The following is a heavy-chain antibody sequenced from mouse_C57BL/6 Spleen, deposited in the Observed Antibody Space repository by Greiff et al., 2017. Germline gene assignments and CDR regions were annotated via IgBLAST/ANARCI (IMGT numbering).Heavy chain of an antibody. Sequence: VQLQQPGAELVKPGASVKMSCKASGYTFTSYWITWVKQRPGQGLEWIGDIYPGSGSTNYNEKFKSKATLTVDTSSSTAYMQLSSLTSEDSAVYYCARTLSTVVATKAMDYWGQGTSVTVSS. J-gene: IGHJ4*01. CDR2: IYPGSGST. D-gene: IGHD1-1*01. CDR3: ARTLSTVVATKAMDY. CDR1: GYTFTSYW. V-gene: IGHV1-55*01.